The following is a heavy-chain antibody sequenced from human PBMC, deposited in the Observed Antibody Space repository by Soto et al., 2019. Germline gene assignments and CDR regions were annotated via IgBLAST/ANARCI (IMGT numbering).Heavy chain of an antibody. CDR2: IYYSGST. CDR3: ARGGGYYDAYYFDY. Sequence: PSETLSLTCTVSGGSISSGGYYWSWIRQHPGKGLEWIGYIYYSGSTYYNPSLKSRVTISVDTSKNQFSLKLSSVTAADTAVYYCARGGGYYDAYYFDYWGQGILVTVSS. V-gene: IGHV4-31*03. J-gene: IGHJ4*02. CDR1: GGSISSGGYY. D-gene: IGHD3-22*01.